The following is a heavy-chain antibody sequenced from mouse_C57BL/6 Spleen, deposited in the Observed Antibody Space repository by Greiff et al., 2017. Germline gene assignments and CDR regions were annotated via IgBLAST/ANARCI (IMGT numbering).Heavy chain of an antibody. D-gene: IGHD1-1*01. CDR3: ARFYYGSFYAMDY. J-gene: IGHJ4*01. Sequence: VKLKQPGAELVRPGSSVKLSCKASGYTFTSYWMDWVKQRPGQGLEWIGNIYPSDSETHYNQKFKDKATLTVDKSSSTAYMQLSSLTSEDSAVYYCARFYYGSFYAMDYWGQGTSVTVSS. CDR2: IYPSDSET. CDR1: GYTFTSYW. V-gene: IGHV1-61*01.